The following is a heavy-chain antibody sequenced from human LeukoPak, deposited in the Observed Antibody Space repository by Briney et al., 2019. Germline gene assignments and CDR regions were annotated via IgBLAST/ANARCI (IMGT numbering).Heavy chain of an antibody. Sequence: HSGESLRLSCAASGFTFSNYAMRWVRQAPGKGLEWVSAISCSGGSTYDADSVKGRFTISRDNSKNTLYLQMNSLRAEDTAVYYCAKDRVYCSGGSCPPDYGMGVWGKGTTVTVSS. J-gene: IGHJ6*04. CDR3: AKDRVYCSGGSCPPDYGMGV. CDR2: ISCSGGST. V-gene: IGHV3-23*01. CDR1: GFTFSNYA. D-gene: IGHD2-15*01.